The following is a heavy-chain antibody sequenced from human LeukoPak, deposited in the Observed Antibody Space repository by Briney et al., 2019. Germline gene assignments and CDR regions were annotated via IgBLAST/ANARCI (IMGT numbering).Heavy chain of an antibody. Sequence: PSETLSLTCTVSGGSISSYYWSWIRQPPGKGLEWIGYIYYSGSTNYNPSLKSRVTISVDTSKNQFSLKLSSVTAADTAVYYCARDLDSSNWYFGYWGQGTLVTVSS. CDR2: IYYSGST. J-gene: IGHJ4*02. CDR1: GGSISSYY. V-gene: IGHV4-59*01. CDR3: ARDLDSSNWYFGY. D-gene: IGHD6-13*01.